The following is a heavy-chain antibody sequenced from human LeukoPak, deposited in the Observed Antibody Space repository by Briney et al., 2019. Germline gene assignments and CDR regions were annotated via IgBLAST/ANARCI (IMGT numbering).Heavy chain of an antibody. V-gene: IGHV3-7*03. CDR3: ARDPNGDYIGAFDF. J-gene: IGHJ3*01. CDR2: IKQDGSEK. Sequence: PGGSLRLSCAASGFTFSSYWMSWVRQAPGKGLEWVANIKQDGSEKYYVDSVKGRFTISRDNSKNTLYLQMNSLRADDTAVYYCARDPNGDYIGAFDFWGQGTMVTVSS. CDR1: GFTFSSYW. D-gene: IGHD4-17*01.